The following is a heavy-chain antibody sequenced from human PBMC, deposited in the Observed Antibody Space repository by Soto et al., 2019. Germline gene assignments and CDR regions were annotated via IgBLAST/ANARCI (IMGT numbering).Heavy chain of an antibody. CDR1: GFTFSSYA. D-gene: IGHD2-8*01. J-gene: IGHJ6*02. CDR2: ISGSGGST. CDR3: ARDRRYCTNGVCSVYYYYGMDV. Sequence: GGSLRLSCVASGFTFSSYAMSWVRQAPGKGLEWVSAISGSGGSTYYADSVKGRFTISRENAKNSLYLQMNSLRAGDTAVYYCARDRRYCTNGVCSVYYYYGMDVWGQGTTVTVSS. V-gene: IGHV3-23*01.